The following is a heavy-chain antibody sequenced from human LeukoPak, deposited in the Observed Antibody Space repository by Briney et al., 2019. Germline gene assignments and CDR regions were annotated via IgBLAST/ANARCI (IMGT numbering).Heavy chain of an antibody. CDR1: GFTFSSYS. J-gene: IGHJ4*02. Sequence: GGSLRLSCAASGFTFSSYSMNWVRQAPGKGLEWVSSISSSSSYIYYADSVKGRFTTSRDNAKNSLFLQMNSLRAEDTAVYYCTRGNYDSSGSGYWGQGTLVTVSS. CDR3: TRGNYDSSGSGY. D-gene: IGHD3-22*01. V-gene: IGHV3-21*04. CDR2: ISSSSSYI.